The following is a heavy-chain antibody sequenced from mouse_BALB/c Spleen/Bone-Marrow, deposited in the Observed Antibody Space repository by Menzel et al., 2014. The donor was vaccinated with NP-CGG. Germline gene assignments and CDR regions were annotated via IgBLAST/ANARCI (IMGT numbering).Heavy chain of an antibody. CDR1: GYIFSSYW. CDR3: ARGISYHFDY. CDR2: ILPGIST. V-gene: IGHV1-9*01. D-gene: IGHD5-1*01. Sequence: VKLMESGAELMKPGASVKISCKATGYIFSSYWIEWVKQRPGHGLEWIGEILPGISTNYNEKFKGKATFTADTSSNTAYMQLSSLTSEDSAVYYCARGISYHFDYWGQGTTLTVSS. J-gene: IGHJ2*01.